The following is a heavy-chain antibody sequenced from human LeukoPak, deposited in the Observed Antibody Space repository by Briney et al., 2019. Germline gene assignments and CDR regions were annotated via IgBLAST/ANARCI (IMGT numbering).Heavy chain of an antibody. D-gene: IGHD6-13*01. CDR3: AKGFGAAGLDAFDI. Sequence: GGSLRLPCAASGFTFDDYAMHWVRQAPGKGLEWVSGISWNSGSIGYADSVKGRFTISRDNAKNSLYLQMNSLRAEDTALYYCAKGFGAAGLDAFDIWGQGTMVTVSS. CDR1: GFTFDDYA. J-gene: IGHJ3*02. V-gene: IGHV3-9*01. CDR2: ISWNSGSI.